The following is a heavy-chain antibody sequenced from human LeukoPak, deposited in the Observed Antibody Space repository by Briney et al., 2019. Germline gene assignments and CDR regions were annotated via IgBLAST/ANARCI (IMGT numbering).Heavy chain of an antibody. CDR1: GGSFSGYY. D-gene: IGHD1-26*01. Sequence: SETLSLTCAVYGGSFSGYYWSWIRQPPGKGLEWIEEINHSGSTNYNPSLKSRVTISVDTSKNQFSLKLSSVTAADTAVYYCAREKWELSCDYWGQGTLVTVSS. V-gene: IGHV4-34*01. J-gene: IGHJ4*02. CDR2: INHSGST. CDR3: AREKWELSCDY.